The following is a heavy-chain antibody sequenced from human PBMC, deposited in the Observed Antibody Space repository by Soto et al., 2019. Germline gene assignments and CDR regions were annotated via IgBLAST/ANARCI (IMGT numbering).Heavy chain of an antibody. D-gene: IGHD3-22*01. Sequence: SETLSLTCTVSGGSISSYYWSWIRQPPGKGLEWIGHIYYSGSTNYNPSLKSRVTISVDTSKNQFSLKLSSVTAADTAVYYCARLPHSSGPNPNWFAPWRQGTLVTVSS. CDR2: IYYSGST. J-gene: IGHJ5*02. CDR3: ARLPHSSGPNPNWFAP. V-gene: IGHV4-59*01. CDR1: GGSISSYY.